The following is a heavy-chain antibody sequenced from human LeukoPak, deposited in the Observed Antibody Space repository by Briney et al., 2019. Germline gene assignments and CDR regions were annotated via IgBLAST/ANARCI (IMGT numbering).Heavy chain of an antibody. V-gene: IGHV3-74*01. Sequence: GGSLRLSCAISGFTFTTFWMHRVRQAPGKGLVWVSRINHDGSSTNYADSAKGRFTISRDNAKNSLYLQMNSLRAEDTALYYCGRAYDFSRHWGQGTLVTLSS. CDR3: GRAYDFSRH. CDR2: INHDGSST. CDR1: GFTFTTFW. D-gene: IGHD3-3*01. J-gene: IGHJ4*02.